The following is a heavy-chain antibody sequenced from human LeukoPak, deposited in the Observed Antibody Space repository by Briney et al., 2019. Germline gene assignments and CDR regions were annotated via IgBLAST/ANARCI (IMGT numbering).Heavy chain of an antibody. CDR2: ISWNSGNI. J-gene: IGHJ4*02. Sequence: GRSLRLSCAASGFTFDDYAMHWVRQAPGKGLEWVSGISWNSGNIGYADSVKGRFTISRENAKNSLYLQMNSLRAEDTALYYCAKGGDTVKGYSYGRPFDYWGQGTLVTVSS. CDR3: AKGGDTVKGYSYGRPFDY. V-gene: IGHV3-9*01. CDR1: GFTFDDYA. D-gene: IGHD5-18*01.